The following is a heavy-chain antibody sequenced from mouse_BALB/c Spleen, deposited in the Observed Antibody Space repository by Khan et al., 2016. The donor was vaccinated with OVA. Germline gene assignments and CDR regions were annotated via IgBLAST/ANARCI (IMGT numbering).Heavy chain of an antibody. J-gene: IGHJ4*01. CDR1: GQTFTNSG. CDR2: INTYTGES. CDR3: ARPPYFSYVMDN. D-gene: IGHD2-10*01. V-gene: IGHV9-3-1*01. Sequence: QIQLVQSGPELKKPGETVKISCKASGQTFTNSGMNWVKQAPGKGLKWMGWINTYTGESTYADDFNGRFAFSLETSTSTAYLQINNLKNEDTATYFCARPPYFSYVMDNWGQGTSGTVSS.